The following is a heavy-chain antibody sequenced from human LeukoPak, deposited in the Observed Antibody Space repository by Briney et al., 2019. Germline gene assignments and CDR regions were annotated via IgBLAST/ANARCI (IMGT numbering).Heavy chain of an antibody. V-gene: IGHV1-69*06. D-gene: IGHD2-2*03. CDR2: IIPIFGTA. CDR1: GYTFTSYA. CDR3: ARVDIVVVPAASEGRNWFDP. J-gene: IGHJ5*02. Sequence: GASVKVSCKASGYTFTSYAMNWVRQAPGQGLEWMGGIIPIFGTANFAQKFQGRVTITADKSTSTAYMELSSLRSEDTAVYYCARVDIVVVPAASEGRNWFDPWGQGTLVTVSS.